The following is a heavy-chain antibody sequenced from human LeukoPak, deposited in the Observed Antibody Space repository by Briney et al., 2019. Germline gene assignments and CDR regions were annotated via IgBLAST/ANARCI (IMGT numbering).Heavy chain of an antibody. Sequence: GGSLRLSCAVSGFIVSNNYMNWVRQAPGKGLEWVSLLYSAGATYYADGVKGRFTISRDNSRNTLYLQMNSLTAEDTAVDYCARVFEYSTSRGYFDYWGQGTLVTVSS. CDR2: LYSAGAT. D-gene: IGHD6-6*01. CDR3: ARVFEYSTSRGYFDY. CDR1: GFIVSNNY. J-gene: IGHJ4*03. V-gene: IGHV3-53*01.